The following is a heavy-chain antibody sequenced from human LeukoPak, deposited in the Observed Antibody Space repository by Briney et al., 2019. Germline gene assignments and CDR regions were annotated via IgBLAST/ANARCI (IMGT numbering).Heavy chain of an antibody. V-gene: IGHV3-7*01. Sequence: PGGSLRLSCAASGFTFSSYWMTWIRQAPGKGLEWVANTKQDGSEKYYVDSVKGRFTISRDNAKNSLYLQMNSLRAEDTAVYYCARDTGGGYSCYDCWGQGTLVTVSS. CDR2: TKQDGSEK. J-gene: IGHJ4*02. CDR1: GFTFSSYW. CDR3: ARDTGGGYSCYDC. D-gene: IGHD5-18*01.